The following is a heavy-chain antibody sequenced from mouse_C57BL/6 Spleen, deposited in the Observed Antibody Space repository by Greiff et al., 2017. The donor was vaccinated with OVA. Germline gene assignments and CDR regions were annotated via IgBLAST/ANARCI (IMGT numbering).Heavy chain of an antibody. V-gene: IGHV1-74*01. CDR2: IHPSDSDT. D-gene: IGHD1-1*02. J-gene: IGHJ2*01. CDR1: GYTFTSYW. Sequence: VQLQQPGAELVKPGASVKLSCKASGYTFTSYWMHWVKQRPGQGLEWIGRIHPSDSDTNYNQKFKGKATLTVDKSSSTTYMQLSSVTSEDSADYYYAMVLLWWGYFDYWGQGTTVTVS. CDR3: AMVLLWWGYFDY.